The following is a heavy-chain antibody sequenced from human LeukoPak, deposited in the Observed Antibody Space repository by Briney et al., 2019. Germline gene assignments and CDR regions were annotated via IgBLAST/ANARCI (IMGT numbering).Heavy chain of an antibody. J-gene: IGHJ3*01. CDR2: ISISSTTT. CDR3: ARDQGMVNDAFDV. V-gene: IGHV3-48*02. D-gene: IGHD4/OR15-4a*01. CDR1: GFSFSTYS. Sequence: PGGSLRLSCEPSGFSFSTYSMNWVRQAPGKGLEWISYISISSTTTYYADSVKGRFTISRDNSKNSLYLQMNNLRDGDTAVYYCARDQGMVNDAFDVWGQGTLVTVSS.